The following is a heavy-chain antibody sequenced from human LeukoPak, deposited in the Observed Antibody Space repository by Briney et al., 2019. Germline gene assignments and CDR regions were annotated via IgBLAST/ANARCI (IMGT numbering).Heavy chain of an antibody. V-gene: IGHV3-49*04. CDR1: GFTFGDYA. CDR3: TRDKRFRPAANFGYYSDY. J-gene: IGHJ4*02. D-gene: IGHD2-2*01. CDR2: IRSKAYGGTT. Sequence: GGSLRLSCTASGFTFGDYAMSWVRQAPGKGLEWVGFIRSKAYGGTTEYAASVKGRFTISGDDSKSIAYLQMNSLKTEDTAVYYCTRDKRFRPAANFGYYSDYWGQGTLVTVSS.